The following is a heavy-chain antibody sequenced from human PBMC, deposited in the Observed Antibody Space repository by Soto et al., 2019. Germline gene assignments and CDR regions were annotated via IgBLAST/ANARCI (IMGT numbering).Heavy chain of an antibody. J-gene: IGHJ4*02. V-gene: IGHV4-31*03. CDR3: ARLLAGNYVRWYFDY. D-gene: IGHD4-4*01. Sequence: SETLSLTCTVSGGSISSGGYYWSWIRQHPGKGLEWIGYIYYSGSTYYNPSLKSRVTISVDTSKNQFSLKLSSVTAADTAVYYCARLLAGNYVRWYFDYWGQGTLVTVSS. CDR2: IYYSGST. CDR1: GGSISSGGYY.